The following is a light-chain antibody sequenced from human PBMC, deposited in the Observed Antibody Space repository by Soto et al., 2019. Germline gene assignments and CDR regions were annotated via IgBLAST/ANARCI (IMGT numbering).Light chain of an antibody. J-gene: IGKJ4*01. CDR1: QSVLYSSTNRNY. V-gene: IGKV4-1*01. Sequence: DIVMTQSPDSLAVSLGERASINCSSSQSVLYSSTNRNYLTWYQQKHGHPPKLLIYWASTRESGVTDRFSGSGSGTDFTLTIISLQTEDVALYYCQQFYTTPLTFGGGTKVEIK. CDR3: QQFYTTPLT. CDR2: WAS.